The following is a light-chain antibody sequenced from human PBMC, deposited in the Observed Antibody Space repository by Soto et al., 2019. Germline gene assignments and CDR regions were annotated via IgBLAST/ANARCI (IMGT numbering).Light chain of an antibody. CDR2: AAS. J-gene: IGKJ5*01. CDR3: QKYNSAPPT. Sequence: DIQMTQSPSSLSASVGDRVTITCRASQSISSYLNWYQQKPGKAPKLLIYAASSLQSGVPSRFSGSGSGTDFTLTISSLQPEDVATYYCQKYNSAPPTFGQGTRLAVK. V-gene: IGKV1-39*01. CDR1: QSISSY.